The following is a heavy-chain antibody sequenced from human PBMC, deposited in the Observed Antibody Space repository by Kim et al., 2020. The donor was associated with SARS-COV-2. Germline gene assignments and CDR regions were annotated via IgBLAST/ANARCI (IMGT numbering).Heavy chain of an antibody. CDR3: ARAAITGASFFAN. D-gene: IGHD1-20*01. Sequence: GGSLRLSCAASGFVFTNYWMHWVRQTPGKGLEWLLRVNNDMTEMSYAGFVKGRFTVSRDNAKDTLYLQMDSLTVEDTAIYYCARAAITGASFFANWGQGILVTVPA. V-gene: IGHV3-74*01. J-gene: IGHJ4*02. CDR1: GFVFTNYW. CDR2: VNNDMTEM.